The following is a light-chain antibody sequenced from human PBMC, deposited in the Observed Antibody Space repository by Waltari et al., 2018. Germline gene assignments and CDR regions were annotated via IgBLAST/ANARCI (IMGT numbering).Light chain of an antibody. J-gene: IGLJ1*01. CDR2: DVS. V-gene: IGLV2-14*01. Sequence: QSALTQPASVSGSPGQSITISCTGTSSDVGGYNYVLWYQQHPGKAPRLMMYDVSNRPPGVSSRFSGSKSGNTASLTISGLQAEDEADYYCSSYTSSSTLGYVFGTGTKVTVL. CDR3: SSYTSSSTLGYV. CDR1: SSDVGGYNY.